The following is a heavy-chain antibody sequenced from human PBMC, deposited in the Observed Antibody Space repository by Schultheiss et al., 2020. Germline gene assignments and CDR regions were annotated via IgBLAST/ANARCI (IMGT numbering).Heavy chain of an antibody. CDR2: ISGGGATT. Sequence: GGSLRLSCAASGFNFASYSMSWVRQAPGKGLEWVSAISGGGATTNYADSVKGRFTTSRDNSKNTVFLQMNSLRADDSAVYYCAKGGYDRTTPLGYWGQGTLVTVSS. J-gene: IGHJ4*02. D-gene: IGHD5-12*01. V-gene: IGHV3-23*01. CDR3: AKGGYDRTTPLGY. CDR1: GFNFASYS.